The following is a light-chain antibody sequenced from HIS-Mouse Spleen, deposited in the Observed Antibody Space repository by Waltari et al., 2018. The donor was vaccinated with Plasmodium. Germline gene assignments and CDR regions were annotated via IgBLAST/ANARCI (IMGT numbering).Light chain of an antibody. CDR3: SSYAGSNNLV. V-gene: IGLV2-8*01. J-gene: IGLJ2*01. CDR1: SSDVGGYNY. Sequence: SSDVGGYNYVSWYQQHPGKAPKLMIYEVSKRPSGVPDRFPGSKSGNTASLTVSGLQAEDEADYYCSSYAGSNNLVFGGGTKLTVL. CDR2: EVS.